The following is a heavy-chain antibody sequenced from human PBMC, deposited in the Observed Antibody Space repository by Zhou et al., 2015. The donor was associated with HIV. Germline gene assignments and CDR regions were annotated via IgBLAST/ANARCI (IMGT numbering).Heavy chain of an antibody. J-gene: IGHJ4*02. CDR2: ITPMFDIH. CDR1: GYTFTSYD. D-gene: IGHD1-26*01. Sequence: QVQLVQSGAEVKKPGASVKVSCKASGYTFTSYDINWMRQATGQRPEWMGRITPMFDIHKYAQKFRARLTISVDQITDTAYMELSGLTSEDTAIYYCTRGRWEVPDAYWGQGSLVTVSP. V-gene: IGHV1-69*17. CDR3: TRGRWEVPDAY.